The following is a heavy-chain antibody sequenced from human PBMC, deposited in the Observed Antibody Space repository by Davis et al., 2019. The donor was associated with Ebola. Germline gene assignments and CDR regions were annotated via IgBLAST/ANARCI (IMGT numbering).Heavy chain of an antibody. CDR1: GYTFTDYY. V-gene: IGHV1-2*02. CDR3: VREDCSDGRAGRCHQNFDY. CDR2: ISPNGGDT. Sequence: AASVKVSCKATGYTFTDYYMHWVRQGPGQGLEYVGWISPNGGDTRYAQTFQGRVTMTRDTAISTTYMELSGLTSDDTAVYYCVREDCSDGRAGRCHQNFDYWGQGTLVTVSS. D-gene: IGHD2-8*01. J-gene: IGHJ4*02.